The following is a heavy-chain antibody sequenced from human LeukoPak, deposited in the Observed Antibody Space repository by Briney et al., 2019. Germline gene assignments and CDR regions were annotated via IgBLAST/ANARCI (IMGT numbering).Heavy chain of an antibody. CDR3: ATYSGSYGAFDP. J-gene: IGHJ5*02. D-gene: IGHD1-26*01. V-gene: IGHV4-59*01. Sequence: SETLSLTCTVSGGSISSYYWSWIRQPPGKGLEWIGFIYYSGSTNYNPSPKTRVTISVDKSKNQFSLKLSSVTAADTAVYYCATYSGSYGAFDPWGQGTLVTVSS. CDR2: IYYSGST. CDR1: GGSISSYY.